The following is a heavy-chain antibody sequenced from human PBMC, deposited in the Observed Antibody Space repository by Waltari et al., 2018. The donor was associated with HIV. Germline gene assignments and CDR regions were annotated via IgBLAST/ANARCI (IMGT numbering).Heavy chain of an antibody. CDR1: GASFHAYY. CDR3: ARGLKMTSYASCNWLWEQMLSRYFLDL. J-gene: IGHJ5*02. D-gene: IGHD1-26*01. Sequence: QAQLQPWGTGLLKPSEALSLTCAVYGASFHAYYLTWIRQSPGKGLEWLGEVGPGGDVNVRPALRRRLSLSTDASKNQVSVTLTSIDATDTAVYFCARGLKMTSYASCNWLWEQMLSRYFLDLWGQGTRV. V-gene: IGHV4-34*01. CDR2: VGPGGDV.